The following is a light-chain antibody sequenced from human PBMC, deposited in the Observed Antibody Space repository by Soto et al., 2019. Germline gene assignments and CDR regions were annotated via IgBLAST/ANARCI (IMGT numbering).Light chain of an antibody. CDR2: DVS. CDR1: NSDVGAYNY. V-gene: IGLV2-11*01. Sequence: QSALTQPRSVSGSPGQSVTISCTGTNSDVGAYNYVSWYQQHPGKAPKLMIYDVSKRPSGVPDRFSGSKSGNTASLTISGLQAEDEADYYCCSYAGRYIYVFGLGLKVTVL. CDR3: CSYAGRYIYV. J-gene: IGLJ1*01.